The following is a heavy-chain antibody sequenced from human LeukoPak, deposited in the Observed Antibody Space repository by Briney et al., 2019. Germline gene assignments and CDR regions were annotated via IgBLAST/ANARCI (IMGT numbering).Heavy chain of an antibody. V-gene: IGHV1-2*02. CDR1: GYILTDYY. CDR2: INPNSGDT. J-gene: IGHJ5*02. CDR3: ARGPLEYCSGGTCSSGRNWFDP. D-gene: IGHD2-15*01. Sequence: ASVKVSCKASGYILTDYYMHWVRQAPGQGLEWMGWINPNSGDTNYAQKFQGRVTMTRDTSISTVYMELRRLRYDDTAAYYCARGPLEYCSGGTCSSGRNWFDPWGQGTLVTASS.